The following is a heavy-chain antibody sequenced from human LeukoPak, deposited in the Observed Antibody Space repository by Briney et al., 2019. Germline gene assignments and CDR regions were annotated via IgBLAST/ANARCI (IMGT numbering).Heavy chain of an antibody. CDR1: GYTFTGYY. CDR3: ARGVAADASLNWFDP. D-gene: IGHD6-13*01. J-gene: IGHJ5*02. Sequence: GASVKVSCKASGYTFTGYYMHWVRQAPGQGLEWMGWINPNSGGTNYAQKFQGRVTMTRDTSISTAYMELSRLRSDDTAVYYCARGVAADASLNWFDPWGQGTLVTVSS. V-gene: IGHV1-2*02. CDR2: INPNSGGT.